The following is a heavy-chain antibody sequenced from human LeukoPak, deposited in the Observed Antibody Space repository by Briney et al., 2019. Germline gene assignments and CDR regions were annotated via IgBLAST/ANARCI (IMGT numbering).Heavy chain of an antibody. V-gene: IGHV1-18*01. J-gene: IGHJ5*02. CDR2: ISAYNGNT. CDR3: ARDTHIWFDP. Sequence: ASVNVSCKPSGYTFTSYGISWVRQAPGQGLEWMGWISAYNGNTNHAQKLQSRVTMTTDTSTSTAYIELRSLRSDDTAVYYCARDTHIWFDPWGQGTLVTVSS. CDR1: GYTFTSYG. D-gene: IGHD2-15*01.